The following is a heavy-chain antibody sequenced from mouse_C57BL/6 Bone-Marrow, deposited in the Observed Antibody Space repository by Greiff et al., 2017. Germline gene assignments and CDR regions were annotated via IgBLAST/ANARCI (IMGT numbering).Heavy chain of an antibody. CDR1: GFTFSDYY. V-gene: IGHV7-3*01. CDR2: IRYKANGYTT. CDR3: ARLLRLDY. J-gene: IGHJ2*01. Sequence: VQLQESGGGLVQPGGSLRLSCAASGFTFSDYYMSWVRQPPGKALEWLGVIRYKANGYTTEYSASVKGRFTISRDNSQSILYLQMNALRAENSATYSCARLLRLDYWGQGTTLTVSS.